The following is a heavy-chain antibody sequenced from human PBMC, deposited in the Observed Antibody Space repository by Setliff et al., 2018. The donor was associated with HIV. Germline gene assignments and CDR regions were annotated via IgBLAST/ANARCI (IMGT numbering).Heavy chain of an antibody. Sequence: SETLSLTCAASGYSINSGFSRAWIRQPPGQGPQWIGSIYQSGSIYYNPSLQSRVTISVDSSKNQFSLNLFSVTAADTAVYYCAGPRRVRSRAWYWFDIWGQGTLVTVSS. CDR2: IYQSGSI. CDR3: AGPRRVRSRAWYWFDI. D-gene: IGHD6-19*01. CDR1: GYSINSGFS. V-gene: IGHV4-38-2*01. J-gene: IGHJ5*02.